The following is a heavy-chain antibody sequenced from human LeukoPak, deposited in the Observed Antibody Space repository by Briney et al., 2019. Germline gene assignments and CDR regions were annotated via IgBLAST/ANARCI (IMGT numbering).Heavy chain of an antibody. Sequence: PSETLSLTCAVYGESFSGYYWSRIRQSPGKGLEWIGEVNESGNINYNPSLKSRVTISADTSKNQFSLRLSSVTAADTAVYYCARRNFGVVPVQRYFDYWGQGTLVLVSS. CDR3: ARRNFGVVPVQRYFDY. CDR1: GESFSGYY. V-gene: IGHV4-34*01. D-gene: IGHD3-3*01. CDR2: VNESGNI. J-gene: IGHJ4*02.